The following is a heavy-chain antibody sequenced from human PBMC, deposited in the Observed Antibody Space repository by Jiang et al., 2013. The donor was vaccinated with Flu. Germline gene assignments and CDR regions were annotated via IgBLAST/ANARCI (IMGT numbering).Heavy chain of an antibody. Sequence: KPSETLSLTCSVFGDSINSNNYYWGWIRQAQGRDWSGLEVSFQWDHLQNPSLKSRVTMSLDTSKNQFSLKLRSVTAADTAVYFCARNVMTTVTQFFDYWGQGTLITVSS. J-gene: IGHJ4*02. V-gene: IGHV4-39*07. CDR1: GDSINSNNYY. CDR2: SFQWDH. D-gene: IGHD4-17*01. CDR3: ARNVMTTVTQFFDY.